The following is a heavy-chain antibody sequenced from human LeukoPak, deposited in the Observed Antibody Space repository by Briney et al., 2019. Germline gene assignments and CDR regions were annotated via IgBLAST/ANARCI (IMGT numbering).Heavy chain of an antibody. CDR1: GYTFTGYL. V-gene: IGHV1-2*02. CDR3: ARVNGNYGYYYYMEV. Sequence: ASVKDSCKASGYTFTGYLMHRVRQAPGQGLEWMGWINPNSGGTNYAQKFQGRVTMTRDPSISTAYMELSRLRSDDTAVYYCARVNGNYGYYYYMEVWGKGTTVTVSS. J-gene: IGHJ6*03. D-gene: IGHD1-7*01. CDR2: INPNSGGT.